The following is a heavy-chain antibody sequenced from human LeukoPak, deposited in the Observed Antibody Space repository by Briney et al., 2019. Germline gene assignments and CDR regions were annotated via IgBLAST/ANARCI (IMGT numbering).Heavy chain of an antibody. CDR2: IIPILGIA. V-gene: IGHV1-69*04. CDR3: AGSIAAAGGSYFDY. J-gene: IGHJ4*02. D-gene: IGHD6-13*01. CDR1: GGTFSSYA. Sequence: SVKVSCKASGGTFSSYAISWVRQAPGQGLEWMGRIIPILGIANYAQKFQGRVTITADKSTSTAYMELSSLRSDDTAVYYCAGSIAAAGGSYFDYWGQGTLVTVSS.